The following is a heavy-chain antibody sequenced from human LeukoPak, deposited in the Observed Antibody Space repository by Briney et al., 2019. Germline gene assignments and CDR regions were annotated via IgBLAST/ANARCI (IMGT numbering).Heavy chain of an antibody. Sequence: GGSLRLSCAASGFTFSSYGMNWVRQAPGKGLEWVSSISSSSSYIYYAHSVKGRFTISRDNAKNALYLQMNSLRVEDTAVYYCARVSYDSIRPPNWGQGTLVTVSS. J-gene: IGHJ4*02. CDR1: GFTFSSYG. CDR3: ARVSYDSIRPPN. CDR2: ISSSSSYI. V-gene: IGHV3-21*01. D-gene: IGHD3-22*01.